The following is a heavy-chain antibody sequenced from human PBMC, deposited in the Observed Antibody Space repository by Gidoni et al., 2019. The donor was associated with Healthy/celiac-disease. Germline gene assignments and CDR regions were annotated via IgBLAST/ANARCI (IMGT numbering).Heavy chain of an antibody. CDR1: GFTFSSYA. V-gene: IGHV3-64*02. D-gene: IGHD4-17*01. Sequence: EVQLVESGEGLVQPGGSLRLSCAASGFTFSSYAMHWVRQAPGKGLEYVSAISSNGGSTYYADSVKGRFTISRDNSKNTLYLQMGSLRAEDMAVYYCARGGRESTVTTYRLALAPYYYYYMDVWGKGTTVTVSS. CDR3: ARGGRESTVTTYRLALAPYYYYYMDV. J-gene: IGHJ6*03. CDR2: ISSNGGST.